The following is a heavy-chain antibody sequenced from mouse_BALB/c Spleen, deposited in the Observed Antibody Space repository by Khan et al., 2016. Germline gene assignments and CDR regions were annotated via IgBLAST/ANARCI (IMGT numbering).Heavy chain of an antibody. Sequence: EVQLQESGPGLVKPSQSLSLTCTVTGYSITSDYVWNWIRQFPGNKLEWMGYISYSGSTSYNPSLKSRISITRDTSKNQFFLQLNSVTTEATATYYCARRCYDYDGSYFDYWGQGTTLTVSS. D-gene: IGHD2-4*01. J-gene: IGHJ2*01. CDR2: ISYSGST. CDR3: ARRCYDYDGSYFDY. V-gene: IGHV3-2*02. CDR1: GYSITSDYV.